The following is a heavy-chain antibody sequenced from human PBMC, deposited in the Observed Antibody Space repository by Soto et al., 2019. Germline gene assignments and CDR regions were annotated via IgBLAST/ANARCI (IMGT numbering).Heavy chain of an antibody. V-gene: IGHV4-59*11. CDR2: IYYRGST. J-gene: IGHJ6*02. CDR3: ARDGREASGMDV. CDR1: GGYIRSHY. D-gene: IGHD1-26*01. Sequence: SETLSLPCNVSGGYIRSHYWSWVRQAPGKGLEWIGHIYYRGSTNYYPSLRSRSTISVDASKSQFSLKLNSVTTADTAVYYCARDGREASGMDVWGQGTKVTVSS.